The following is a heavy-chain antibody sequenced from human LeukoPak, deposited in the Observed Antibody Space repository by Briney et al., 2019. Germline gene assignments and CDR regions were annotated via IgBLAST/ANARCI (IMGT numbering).Heavy chain of an antibody. CDR3: ARGASGYSYG. CDR2: IYYSGST. Sequence: SETLSLTCTVSGGSISSYYWSWIRQPPGRGLEWIGYIYYSGSTNYNPSLKSRVTISIDTSKNQFSLNLSSVTAADTAVYYCARGASGYSYGWGQGTLVTVSS. D-gene: IGHD5-18*01. CDR1: GGSISSYY. J-gene: IGHJ4*02. V-gene: IGHV4-59*01.